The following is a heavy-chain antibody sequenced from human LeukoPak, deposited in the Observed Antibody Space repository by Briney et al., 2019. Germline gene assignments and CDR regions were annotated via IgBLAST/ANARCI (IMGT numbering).Heavy chain of an antibody. V-gene: IGHV3-66*01. CDR1: GFTVSSNY. D-gene: IGHD6-19*01. Sequence: GGSLRLSCAASGFTVSSNYMSWVRQAPGKGLEWVSVIYSGGSTYYADSVKGRFTISRDNSKNTLYLQMNSLRAEDTAVYYCARGQPTSSQWLVRAFDIWGQGTMVTVSS. CDR3: ARGQPTSSQWLVRAFDI. CDR2: IYSGGST. J-gene: IGHJ3*02.